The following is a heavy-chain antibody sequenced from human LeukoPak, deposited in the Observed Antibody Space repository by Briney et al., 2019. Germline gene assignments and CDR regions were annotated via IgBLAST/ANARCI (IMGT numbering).Heavy chain of an antibody. V-gene: IGHV3-30*02. CDR3: AKDGVAAAGLPKNVEY. CDR2: IRYDGSNK. CDR1: GFTFSSYG. Sequence: GGSLRLSCAASGFTFSSYGMHWVRQAPGKGLEWVAFIRYDGSNKYYADSVKGRFTISRDNSKNTLYLQMNSLRAEDTAVYYCAKDGVAAAGLPKNVEYWGQGTLVTVSS. D-gene: IGHD6-13*01. J-gene: IGHJ4*02.